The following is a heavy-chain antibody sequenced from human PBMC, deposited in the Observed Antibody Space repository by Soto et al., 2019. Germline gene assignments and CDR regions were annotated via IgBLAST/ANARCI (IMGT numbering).Heavy chain of an antibody. Sequence: ASVKGSCKASGYTFTSYVISWVRQALGQGLEWMGWISAYNGNTNYAQKLQGRVTMTTDTSTSTAYMELRSLRSDDTAVYYCARVGLELRRDGMDVWGQGTTVTVSS. D-gene: IGHD1-7*01. CDR3: ARVGLELRRDGMDV. V-gene: IGHV1-18*01. CDR1: GYTFTSYV. J-gene: IGHJ6*02. CDR2: ISAYNGNT.